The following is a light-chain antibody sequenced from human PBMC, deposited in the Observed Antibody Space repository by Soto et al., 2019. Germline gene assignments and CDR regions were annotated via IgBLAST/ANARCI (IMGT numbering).Light chain of an antibody. CDR1: QSISNY. Sequence: DIQMTQSPSSLSASVGDRVTITCRASQSISNYLNWYQQKPGKVPNLLIYGASSLQSGVPARFSGSGSGTEFTLTFTSLHPEDVAIYYCQQSYSMPRGTVGQGTKVEIK. J-gene: IGKJ1*01. V-gene: IGKV1-39*01. CDR2: GAS. CDR3: QQSYSMPRGT.